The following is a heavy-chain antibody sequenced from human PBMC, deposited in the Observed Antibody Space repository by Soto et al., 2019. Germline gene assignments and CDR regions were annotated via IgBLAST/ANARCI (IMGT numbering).Heavy chain of an antibody. CDR2: IYYSGST. V-gene: IGHV4-59*01. J-gene: IGHJ4*02. D-gene: IGHD2-2*01. CDR1: GGSISSYY. CDR3: ARAVLPATAPFDY. Sequence: QVQLQESGPRLVKPSETLSLTCIVSGGSISSYYWSWIRQPPGKGLDWIGYIYYSGSTNYNPSLTSRITVSVDTSKNQFSRKLSSVTAADTAVYYCARAVLPATAPFDYWGQGTLVTVSS.